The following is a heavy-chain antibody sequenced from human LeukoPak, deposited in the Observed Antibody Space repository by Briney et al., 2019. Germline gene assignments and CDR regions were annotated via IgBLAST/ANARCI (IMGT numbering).Heavy chain of an antibody. CDR1: GGSISTYY. J-gene: IGHJ6*02. Sequence: SETLSLTCTVSGGSISTYYWSWIRQPPGKGLEWLGYIYYTGSTNYNPSLESRVTISVDTPKNQFSLRMTSVTAADTAVYYCARGYGVVISTPYYYSMDVWGQGTTVTVSS. CDR2: IYYTGST. CDR3: ARGYGVVISTPYYYSMDV. D-gene: IGHD3-3*01. V-gene: IGHV4-59*01.